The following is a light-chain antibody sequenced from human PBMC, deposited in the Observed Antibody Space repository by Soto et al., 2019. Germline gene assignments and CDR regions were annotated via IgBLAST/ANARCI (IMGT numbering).Light chain of an antibody. V-gene: IGLV2-11*01. CDR1: NSDIGGYNY. J-gene: IGLJ1*01. Sequence: QSALTQPRSVSGSPGQSVTISCIGTNSDIGGYNYVSWYRQYPGKAPKVVIYDVNKRPSGVPDRFSGSKSANTASLTISGLQAEDEPDYYCCSYAGSYTVVFGTGTKVNVL. CDR2: DVN. CDR3: CSYAGSYTVV.